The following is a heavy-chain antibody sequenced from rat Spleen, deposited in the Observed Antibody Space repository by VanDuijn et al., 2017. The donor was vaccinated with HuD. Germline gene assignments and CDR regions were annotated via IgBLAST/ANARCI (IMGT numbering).Heavy chain of an antibody. CDR3: ARPSYGYPFAY. CDR2: ITYDGSGT. J-gene: IGHJ3*01. V-gene: IGHV5-7*01. D-gene: IGHD1-7*01. Sequence: EVQLVESGGGLVQPGRSLKLSCAASGFTFSDYNMAWVRQAPKKGLEWVAGITYDGSGTFFRDSVKGRFTISRDDAKSTLYLQMDSLRSEDTATYYCARPSYGYPFAYWGQGTLVTVSS. CDR1: GFTFSDYN.